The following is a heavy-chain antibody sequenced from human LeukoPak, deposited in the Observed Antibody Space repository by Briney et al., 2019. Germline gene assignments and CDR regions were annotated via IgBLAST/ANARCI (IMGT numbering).Heavy chain of an antibody. CDR2: IIPIFGTA. J-gene: IGHJ4*02. Sequence: ASVKVSCKASGGTLSSYAISWVRQAPGQGLEWMGRIIPIFGTANYAQKFQGRVTITTDESTSTAYMELSSLRSEDTAVYYCASQGIVGAITGGYWGQGTLVTVSS. CDR3: ASQGIVGAITGGY. D-gene: IGHD1-26*01. CDR1: GGTLSSYA. V-gene: IGHV1-69*05.